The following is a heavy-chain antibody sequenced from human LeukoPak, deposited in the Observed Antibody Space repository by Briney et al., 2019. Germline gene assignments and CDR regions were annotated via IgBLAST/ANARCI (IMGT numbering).Heavy chain of an antibody. D-gene: IGHD3-22*01. CDR3: ARDGPNYYDTSGPSGY. CDR1: GFTFSSYP. V-gene: IGHV3-23*01. J-gene: IGHJ4*02. Sequence: GGTLRLSCATSGFTFSSYPMSWVRQAPGRGLEWVSVISGNSGATYYADSVKGRFTISRDNAKNSLYLQMNSLRAEDTAVYYCARDGPNYYDTSGPSGYWGQGTLVTVSS. CDR2: ISGNSGAT.